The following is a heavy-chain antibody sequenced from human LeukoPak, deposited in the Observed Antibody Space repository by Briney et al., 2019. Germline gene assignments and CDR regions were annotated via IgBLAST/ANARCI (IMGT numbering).Heavy chain of an antibody. J-gene: IGHJ4*02. V-gene: IGHV3-23*01. Sequence: PGGSLRLSCAASGFTFSSYAMSWVRQAPGKGLEWVSAINGSGGSTYYADSVKGRFTISRDNSKNTLNLQMNSLRAEDTAVYYCAKDPYDSSGYYPYYFDYWGQGTLVTVSS. CDR2: INGSGGST. CDR3: AKDPYDSSGYYPYYFDY. D-gene: IGHD3-22*01. CDR1: GFTFSSYA.